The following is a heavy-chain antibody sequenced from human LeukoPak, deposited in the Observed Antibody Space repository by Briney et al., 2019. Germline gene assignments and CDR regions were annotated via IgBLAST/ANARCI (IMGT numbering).Heavy chain of an antibody. J-gene: IGHJ4*02. V-gene: IGHV3-23*01. CDR3: ARDVGVVMYDY. CDR2: ICGDCGNT. D-gene: IGHD3-3*01. Sequence: PGGSLRLSCAASGFTFSDYGMSWVRQIPGKGLEWVSTICGDCGNTHYVDSVKGRFTISRDNSKNTMWLQMSSLRVEDSAIYYCARDVGVVMYDYWGQGILVTVSS. CDR1: GFTFSDYG.